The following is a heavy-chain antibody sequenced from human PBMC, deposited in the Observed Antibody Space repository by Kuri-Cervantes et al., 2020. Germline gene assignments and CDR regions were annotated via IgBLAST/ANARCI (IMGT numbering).Heavy chain of an antibody. CDR2: ISYDGSNK. CDR3: AKDIGLPTVTTHYYYYGMDV. J-gene: IGHJ6*02. V-gene: IGHV3-30*18. D-gene: IGHD4-17*01. CDR1: GFTFSSYG. Sequence: GGSLRLSCAASGFTFSSYGMHWVRQAPGKGLEWVAVISYDGSNKYYAGSVKGRFTISRDNSKNTLYLQMNSLRAEDTAVYYCAKDIGLPTVTTHYYYYGMDVWGQGTTVTVSS.